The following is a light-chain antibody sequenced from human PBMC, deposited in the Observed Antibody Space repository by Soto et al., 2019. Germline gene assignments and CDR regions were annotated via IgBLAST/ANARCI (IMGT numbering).Light chain of an antibody. CDR2: DVN. CDR1: SSDVGGYNY. J-gene: IGLJ2*01. V-gene: IGLV2-14*03. CDR3: TSYTTTSTVI. Sequence: QSVLTQPASVSGSPGQSITISCTGTSSDVGGYNYVSWYRQHPGKAPKLLIYDVNNRPSGVSNRFSGSKSGNTASLTISGLQAEDEADYYCTSYTTTSTVIFGGGTKVTVL.